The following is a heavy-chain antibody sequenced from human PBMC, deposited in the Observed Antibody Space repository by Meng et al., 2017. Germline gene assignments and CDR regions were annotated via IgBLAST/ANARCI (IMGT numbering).Heavy chain of an antibody. D-gene: IGHD3-10*01. CDR2: TIPIFGTA. Sequence: VRRVRAGAEVKKPGSSVKVSCKASGGTFSSYAISWVRQAPGQGLEWMGGTIPIFGTANYAQKFQGRVTITADESTSTAYMELSSLRSEDTAVYYCASYSSVRGIAYWGQGTLVTASS. J-gene: IGHJ4*02. CDR1: GGTFSSYA. V-gene: IGHV1-69*01. CDR3: ASYSSVRGIAY.